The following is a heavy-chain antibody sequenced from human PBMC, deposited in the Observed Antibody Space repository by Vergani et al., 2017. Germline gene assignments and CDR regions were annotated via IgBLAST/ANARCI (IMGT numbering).Heavy chain of an antibody. CDR3: ATKSCSTPGCQIGYFRE. CDR2: ISYDGTQK. J-gene: IGHJ1*01. V-gene: IGHV3-30*03. Sequence: QVHLVESGGGVVQPGRSLRLSCVVSGFTSSYYGMHWVRQAPGKGLEWVAVISYDGTQKYYADSVKGRFTISRANSKRTLYLQMNSLRTEDTAGYYCATKSCSTPGCQIGYFREWGQGTLVTVSS. D-gene: IGHD2-2*01. CDR1: GFTSSYYG.